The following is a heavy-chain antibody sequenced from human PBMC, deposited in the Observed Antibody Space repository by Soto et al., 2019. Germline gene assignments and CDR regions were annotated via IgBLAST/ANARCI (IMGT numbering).Heavy chain of an antibody. Sequence: GGSLRLSCAASGFTFSSYEMNWVRQTPGTGLEWVAYVSYSGSPTKYADSVKGRFTISRDNAKNSLYLQMNSLRVEDTAVYYCVRDRTALVPTSIDYWGRGTLVTVSS. V-gene: IGHV3-48*03. CDR2: VSYSGSPT. CDR3: VRDRTALVPTSIDY. J-gene: IGHJ4*01. D-gene: IGHD1-26*01. CDR1: GFTFSSYE.